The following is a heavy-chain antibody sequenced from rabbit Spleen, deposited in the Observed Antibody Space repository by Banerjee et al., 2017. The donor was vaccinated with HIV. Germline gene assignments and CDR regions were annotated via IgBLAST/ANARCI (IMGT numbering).Heavy chain of an antibody. CDR3: ASAYSDVYFDL. CDR2: IGAGSGTT. D-gene: IGHD6-1*01. J-gene: IGHJ4*01. CDR1: GFSFSSGYY. Sequence: QSLEEAGGGLGQPEGSLTLTCTASGFSFSSGYYMSWVRQAPGKGLEWIGCIGAGSGTTYYASWAKGRFTISKTSSTTVTLQVTSLTAADTATYFCASAYSDVYFDLWGQGTLVTVS. V-gene: IGHV1S40*01.